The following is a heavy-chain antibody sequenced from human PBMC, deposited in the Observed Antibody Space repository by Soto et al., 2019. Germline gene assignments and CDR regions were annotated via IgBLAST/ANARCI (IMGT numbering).Heavy chain of an antibody. CDR3: AKDYDSSGYQGWFDP. V-gene: IGHV3-9*01. CDR1: GFTFDDYA. Sequence: EVQLVESGGGLVQPGRSLRLSCAASGFTFDDYAMHWVRQAPGKGLEWVSGISWNSGSIGYADSVKGRFTISRDNAKNSLYLQMNSLRAEDTALYYCAKDYDSSGYQGWFDPWGQGTLVTVSS. J-gene: IGHJ5*02. CDR2: ISWNSGSI. D-gene: IGHD3-22*01.